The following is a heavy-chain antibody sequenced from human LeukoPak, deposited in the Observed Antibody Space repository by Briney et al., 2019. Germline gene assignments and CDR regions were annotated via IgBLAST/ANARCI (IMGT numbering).Heavy chain of an antibody. CDR2: IYSGGST. CDR3: AKAGNEVAATRYYYYGMDV. Sequence: PGGSLILSCAASGFTVSSNYMSWVRQAPGKGLEWVSVIYSGGSTYYADSVKGRFTISRDNSKNTLYLQMNSLRAEDTAVYYCAKAGNEVAATRYYYYGMDVWGQGTTVTVSS. CDR1: GFTVSSNY. J-gene: IGHJ6*02. V-gene: IGHV3-53*01. D-gene: IGHD2-15*01.